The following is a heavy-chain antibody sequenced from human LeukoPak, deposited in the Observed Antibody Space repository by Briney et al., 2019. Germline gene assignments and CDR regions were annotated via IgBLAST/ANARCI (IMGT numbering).Heavy chain of an antibody. V-gene: IGHV3-21*01. D-gene: IGHD6-6*01. CDR3: AREESSSSGYYFDY. CDR2: ISTSSSYI. CDR1: GFTFSSYS. Sequence: PGGSLRLSCAASGFTFSSYSMNWVRQAPGKGLEWVSSISTSSSYIYYGDSVKGRLTISRDNAKNSLYLQMNSLRAEDTAVYYCAREESSSSGYYFDYWGQGTLVTVSS. J-gene: IGHJ4*02.